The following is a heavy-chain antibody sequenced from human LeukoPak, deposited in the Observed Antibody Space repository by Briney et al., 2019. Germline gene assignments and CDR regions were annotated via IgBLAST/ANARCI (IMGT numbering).Heavy chain of an antibody. CDR3: ARYSRWGTGNWYFDL. CDR2: VSTTGDIR. Sequence: GGSLRLSCAGSGFTFSGYEMNWVRQAPGKGLEWLSYVSTTGDIRHYADSVTGRFTISRDNAENALQLQMNSLRVEDTAIYYCARYSRWGTGNWYFDLWGLGTLVTVSS. J-gene: IGHJ2*01. V-gene: IGHV3-48*03. D-gene: IGHD6-6*01. CDR1: GFTFSGYE.